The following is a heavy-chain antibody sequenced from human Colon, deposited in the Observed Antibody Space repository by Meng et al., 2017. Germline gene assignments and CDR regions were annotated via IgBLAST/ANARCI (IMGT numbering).Heavy chain of an antibody. J-gene: IGHJ4*02. Sequence: GESLKISCPASRFSFCSSWMYWVRQAPGKGLEWVASMNPGGSQKNYVDSVKGRFTISRDNTKNSLSLQMNSLRAEDTAVDFCATDLRHDLRGWGYWSQGTLVTVSS. V-gene: IGHV3-7*01. CDR2: MNPGGSQK. D-gene: IGHD6-19*01. CDR3: ATDLRHDLRGWGY. CDR1: RFSFCSSW.